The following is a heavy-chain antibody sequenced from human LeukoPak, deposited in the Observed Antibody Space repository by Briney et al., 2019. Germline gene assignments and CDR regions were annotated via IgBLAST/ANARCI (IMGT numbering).Heavy chain of an antibody. J-gene: IGHJ3*02. V-gene: IGHV1-69-2*01. D-gene: IGHD6-13*01. CDR3: AALIAAAGHDAFDI. CDR1: GYTFTDYY. Sequence: ATVKISCKVSGYTFTDYYMHWVQQAPGKGLEWMGLVDPEDGETIYAEKFQGRVAITADTSTDTAYMELSSLGSEDTAVYYCAALIAAAGHDAFDIWGQGTMVTVSS. CDR2: VDPEDGET.